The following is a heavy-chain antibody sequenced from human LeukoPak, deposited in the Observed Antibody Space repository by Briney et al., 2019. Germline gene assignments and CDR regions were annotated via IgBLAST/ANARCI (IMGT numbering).Heavy chain of an antibody. V-gene: IGHV3-48*01. CDR1: GFTFSSYS. Sequence: GGSLRLSCAASGFTFSSYSMNWVRQAPGKGLEWVSYISSGSSTIYYADSVKGRFTISRDNAKNSLYLQMNSLRAEDTAVYYCAKPPGDYFYYYGMDVWGQGTTVTVSS. D-gene: IGHD4-17*01. J-gene: IGHJ6*02. CDR2: ISSGSSTI. CDR3: AKPPGDYFYYYGMDV.